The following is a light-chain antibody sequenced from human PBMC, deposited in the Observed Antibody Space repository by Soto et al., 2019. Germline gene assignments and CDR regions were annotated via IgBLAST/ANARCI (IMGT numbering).Light chain of an antibody. J-gene: IGKJ3*01. CDR1: QGIANF. V-gene: IGKV1-9*01. CDR2: AAS. CDR3: QQLNSFLIP. Sequence: IQLTQSPSSLSASVGDRVTISCRASQGIANFLAWYQQKPGKAPKLLIYAASTLHNGVPTRFSGSGSGTDFTLTIMRLQLVDFASYYFQQLNSFLIPFVPGTKVKMK.